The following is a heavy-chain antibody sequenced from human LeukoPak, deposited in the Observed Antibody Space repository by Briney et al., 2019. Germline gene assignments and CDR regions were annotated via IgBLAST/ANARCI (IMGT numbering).Heavy chain of an antibody. CDR2: INHSGST. V-gene: IGHV4-34*01. CDR3: ARGPRSSGYTYYYYYYMDV. D-gene: IGHD5-12*01. Sequence: SETLSLTCAVYGGSFSGYYWSWIRQPPGKGLEWIGEINHSGSTNYNPSLKSRVTISVDTSKNQFSLKLSSVTAADTAVYYCARGPRSSGYTYYYYYYMDVWGKGTTVTVS. CDR1: GGSFSGYY. J-gene: IGHJ6*03.